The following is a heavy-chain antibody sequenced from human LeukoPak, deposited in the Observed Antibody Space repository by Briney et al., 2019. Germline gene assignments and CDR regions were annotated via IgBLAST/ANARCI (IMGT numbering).Heavy chain of an antibody. CDR1: GFTFSNYW. V-gene: IGHV3-74*01. D-gene: IGHD1-1*01. J-gene: IGHJ4*02. Sequence: GGSLRLSCAASGFTFSNYWMHWVRQGPGRGLVWVSRINTDGSSTRYADSVRGRFTMSRDNAKNTLYLQMNSLRADDTAVYYWARGVGGNEYWGQGTLVTVSS. CDR3: ARGVGGNEY. CDR2: INTDGSST.